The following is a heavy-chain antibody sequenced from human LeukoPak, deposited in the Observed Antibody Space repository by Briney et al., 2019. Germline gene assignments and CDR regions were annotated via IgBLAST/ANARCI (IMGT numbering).Heavy chain of an antibody. CDR3: AKSIGYSAAGYFDY. J-gene: IGHJ4*02. V-gene: IGHV3-9*01. Sequence: GGSLRLSCAASGFTFDDYAMHWVRQAPGKGLEWVSGISWNSGSIGYADSVKGQFTISRDNAKNSLYLQMNSLRAEDTALYYCAKSIGYSAAGYFDYWGQGALVTVSS. D-gene: IGHD5-12*01. CDR2: ISWNSGSI. CDR1: GFTFDDYA.